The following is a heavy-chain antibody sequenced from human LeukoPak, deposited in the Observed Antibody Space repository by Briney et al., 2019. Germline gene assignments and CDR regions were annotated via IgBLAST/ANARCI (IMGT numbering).Heavy chain of an antibody. Sequence: GGSLRLSCAASGFTFSSYSMNWVRQAPGKGLEWVSSISSSSSYIYYADSVKGRFTISRDNAENSLYLQMNSLRAEDTAVYYCARGRYCSGGSCYGFAALDYWGQGTLVTVSS. V-gene: IGHV3-21*01. CDR3: ARGRYCSGGSCYGFAALDY. CDR1: GFTFSSYS. J-gene: IGHJ4*02. D-gene: IGHD2-15*01. CDR2: ISSSSSYI.